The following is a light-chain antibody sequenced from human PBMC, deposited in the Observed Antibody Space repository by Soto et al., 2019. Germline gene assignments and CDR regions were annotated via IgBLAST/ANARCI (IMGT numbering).Light chain of an antibody. CDR2: GAS. CDR1: QTVLSN. CDR3: QQYNNWPFT. J-gene: IGKJ5*01. Sequence: EIVLTQSPGTLSVSPGERATLSCRASQTVLSNLAWYQQKPGQAPRLLIYGASTRATGIPARFSGSGSGTEFTLTISSLQSEDFEVYYCQQYNNWPFTFGQGTRLEIK. V-gene: IGKV3-15*01.